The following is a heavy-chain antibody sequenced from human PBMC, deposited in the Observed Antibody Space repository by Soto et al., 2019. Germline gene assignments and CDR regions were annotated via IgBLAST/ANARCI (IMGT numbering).Heavy chain of an antibody. D-gene: IGHD6-13*01. J-gene: IGHJ4*02. CDR1: GGSVSSGRYD. V-gene: IGHV4-61*01. CDR3: ARAHPAAARPLDD. CDR2: IYYSGST. Sequence: PXETLSLTCTVSGGSVSSGRYDWSWIRQPPGKGLEWIGYIYYSGSTNYNPSLKSRVTISVDTSKNQFSLKLSSVTAADTAVYYCARAHPAAARPLDDWGQGTLVTVSS.